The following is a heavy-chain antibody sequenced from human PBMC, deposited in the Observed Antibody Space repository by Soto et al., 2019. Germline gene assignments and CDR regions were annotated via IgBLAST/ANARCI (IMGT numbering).Heavy chain of an antibody. J-gene: IGHJ4*02. CDR1: GFSVSSNY. CDR3: ATRSVTAPR. D-gene: IGHD4-17*01. V-gene: IGHV3-53*04. Sequence: EVQLVESGGGLVQPGGSLRLSCAASGFSVSSNYMSWVRQAPGKGLECVSLIYSGGSTYYADSVKGRFTISRHNFNNTLYLQMNSLRNDDTAVYYCATRSVTAPRWGQGTLVTVSS. CDR2: IYSGGST.